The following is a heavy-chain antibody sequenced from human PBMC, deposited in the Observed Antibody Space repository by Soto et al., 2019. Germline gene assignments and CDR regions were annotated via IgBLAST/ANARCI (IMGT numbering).Heavy chain of an antibody. CDR2: IYYSGST. CDR3: ARYDVSSSTYGMDV. D-gene: IGHD6-13*01. CDR1: VGSISIGDYY. J-gene: IGHJ6*02. V-gene: IGHV4-30-4*01. Sequence: PAEILSLTCTFSVGSISIGDYYWSWIRQPPGKGLEWIGYIYYSGSTYYNPSLKSRVTISVDTSKNQFSLKLSSVTAADTAVYYCARYDVSSSTYGMDVWGQGTTVTVSS.